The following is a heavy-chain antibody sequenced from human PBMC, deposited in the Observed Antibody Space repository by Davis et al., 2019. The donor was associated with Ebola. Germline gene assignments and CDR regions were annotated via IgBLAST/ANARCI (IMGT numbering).Heavy chain of an antibody. Sequence: ASVKVSCKASGYTFTSYAMHWVRQAPGQGLEWMGWISAYNGNTNYAQKLQGRVTMTTDTSTSTAYMELRSLRSDDTAVYYCARDYGLLWFGEFGHWGQGTLVTVSS. J-gene: IGHJ4*02. D-gene: IGHD3-10*01. CDR2: ISAYNGNT. V-gene: IGHV1-18*01. CDR1: GYTFTSYA. CDR3: ARDYGLLWFGEFGH.